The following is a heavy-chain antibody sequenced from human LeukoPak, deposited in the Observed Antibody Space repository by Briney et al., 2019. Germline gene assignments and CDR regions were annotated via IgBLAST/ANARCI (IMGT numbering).Heavy chain of an antibody. V-gene: IGHV1-8*02. CDR1: GYTFTSYD. J-gene: IGHJ5*02. Sequence: WASVKVSCKASGYTFTSYDINWVRQATGQGLEWMGWMNPNSGNTGYAQKFQGRVTMTRNTSISTAFMELSSLRSEDTAVYYCARGQRRENWFDPWGQGTLVTVSS. CDR2: MNPNSGNT. CDR3: ARGQRRENWFDP. D-gene: IGHD5-24*01.